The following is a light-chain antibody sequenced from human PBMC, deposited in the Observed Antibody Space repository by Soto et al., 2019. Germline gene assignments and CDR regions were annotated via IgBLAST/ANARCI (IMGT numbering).Light chain of an antibody. Sequence: DIQMTQSPSSLSASVGDRVTIICQASHDINNYLNWYQQKPGKDPKLLIYYSSNLEIGVPSRFSGSGYGTRFSFTISSLQPEDIATYYCQQFYNLPFTFGQGTRLEMK. CDR2: YSS. CDR1: HDINNY. V-gene: IGKV1-33*01. J-gene: IGKJ5*01. CDR3: QQFYNLPFT.